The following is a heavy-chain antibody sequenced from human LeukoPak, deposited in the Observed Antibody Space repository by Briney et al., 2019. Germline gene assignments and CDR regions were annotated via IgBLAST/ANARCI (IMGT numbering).Heavy chain of an antibody. Sequence: GGSLRLSCAASGFTFSSYSMNWVRQAPGKGLEWVSSISSSSSYIYYADSVNGRFTISRNNAKNSLYLQMNSLRAEDTAVYYCARILHGSGSYGLDYWGQGTLVTVSS. J-gene: IGHJ4*02. CDR2: ISSSSSYI. D-gene: IGHD3-10*01. CDR1: GFTFSSYS. CDR3: ARILHGSGSYGLDY. V-gene: IGHV3-21*01.